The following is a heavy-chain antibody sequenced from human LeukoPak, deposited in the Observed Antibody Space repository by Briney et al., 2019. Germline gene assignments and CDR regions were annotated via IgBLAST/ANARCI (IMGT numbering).Heavy chain of an antibody. CDR2: IHSDGSIT. CDR1: GFTFSSYW. Sequence: GGSLRLSCAASGFTFSSYWMHWVRQAPGKGLVWVSRIHSDGSITTYTDSVKGRFSISRDNAKNTLYLLMNSLRAEDTAVYFCAREIGDQLDYWGQGILVTVSS. J-gene: IGHJ4*02. D-gene: IGHD2/OR15-2a*01. CDR3: AREIGDQLDY. V-gene: IGHV3-74*01.